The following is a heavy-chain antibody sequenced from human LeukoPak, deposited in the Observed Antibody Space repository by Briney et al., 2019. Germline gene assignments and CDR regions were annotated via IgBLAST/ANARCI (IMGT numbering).Heavy chain of an antibody. Sequence: SVKVSCKASGGTFSSYAISWVRQAPGQGLEWMGGIIPIFGTANYAQKFQGRVTITADESTSTAYMELSSLRSEDTAVYYCAREKPGVVPAAIFDYWGQGTLVTVSS. J-gene: IGHJ4*02. D-gene: IGHD2-2*02. V-gene: IGHV1-69*13. CDR2: IIPIFGTA. CDR1: GGTFSSYA. CDR3: AREKPGVVPAAIFDY.